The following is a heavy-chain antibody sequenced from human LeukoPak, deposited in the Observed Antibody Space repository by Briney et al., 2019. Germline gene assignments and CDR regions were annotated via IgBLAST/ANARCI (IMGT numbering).Heavy chain of an antibody. CDR3: AKRDF. V-gene: IGHV3-30*18. CDR1: GFTFSSYG. J-gene: IGHJ4*02. Sequence: GGSLRLSYAASGFTFSSYGMHWVRQAPGKGLEWVAVISYDGSNKYYADSVKGRFTISRDNSKNALYLQMNSLRAEDTAVYYCAKRDFWGQGTLVTVSS. CDR2: ISYDGSNK.